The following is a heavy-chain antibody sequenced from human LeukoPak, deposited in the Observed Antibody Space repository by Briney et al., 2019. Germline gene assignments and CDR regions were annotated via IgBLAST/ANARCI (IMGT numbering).Heavy chain of an antibody. V-gene: IGHV3-74*01. Sequence: KSGGSLRLSCAASGFTFSSYWMHWVRQAPGKGLVWVSRINSDGSSTSYADSVKGRFTISRDNSKNTLYLQMNSLRAEDTAVYYCAKMLYGGVVITTIDYWGQGTLVTVSS. J-gene: IGHJ4*02. CDR3: AKMLYGGVVITTIDY. D-gene: IGHD3-22*01. CDR1: GFTFSSYW. CDR2: INSDGSST.